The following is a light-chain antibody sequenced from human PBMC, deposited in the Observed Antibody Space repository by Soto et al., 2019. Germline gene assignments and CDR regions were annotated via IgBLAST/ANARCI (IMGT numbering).Light chain of an antibody. CDR2: RAS. V-gene: IGKV3-15*01. CDR3: QQYNNWTYT. Sequence: EIVMTQSTATLSVSPGGSATLSCRASQHVSSNFAWYRQKPGQAPTLLIYRASTRATGIPARFSGSGSGTEFTLTISCLESEDFAVYYCQQYNNWTYTFGQGTKVEIK. J-gene: IGKJ2*01. CDR1: QHVSSN.